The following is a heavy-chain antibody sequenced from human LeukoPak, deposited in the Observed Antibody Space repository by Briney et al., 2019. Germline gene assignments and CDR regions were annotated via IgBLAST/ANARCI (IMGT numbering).Heavy chain of an antibody. CDR1: GYTFSSYA. Sequence: ASVKVSCKASGYTFSSYAMNWVRQAPGQGLEWMGWINTNTGNPTYAQGFTGQFVFSLDTSVSTAYLQISGLKAEDTAVYYCARGLSEYYYDSSGYPLWGQGTLVTVSS. V-gene: IGHV7-4-1*02. D-gene: IGHD3-22*01. CDR2: INTNTGNP. CDR3: ARGLSEYYYDSSGYPL. J-gene: IGHJ4*02.